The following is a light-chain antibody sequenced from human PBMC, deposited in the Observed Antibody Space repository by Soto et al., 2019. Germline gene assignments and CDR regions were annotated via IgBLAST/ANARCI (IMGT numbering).Light chain of an antibody. CDR3: QQYFSAPDT. J-gene: IGKJ1*01. Sequence: DIQMTQSPSSLSASVGDRVTITYRASQAIRNYLAWYQQEPGKVPKLLIYAASTLQLGVPSRFSGSASGTDFTLTISSLQPEDVATYYCQQYFSAPDTFGQGTNVEIK. CDR2: AAS. V-gene: IGKV1-27*01. CDR1: QAIRNY.